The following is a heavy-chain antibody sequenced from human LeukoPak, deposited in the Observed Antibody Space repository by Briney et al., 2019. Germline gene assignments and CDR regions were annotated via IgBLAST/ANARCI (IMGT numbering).Heavy chain of an antibody. CDR3: ARDPVTGYCDY. V-gene: IGHV1-46*01. CDR1: GYTFTSYY. J-gene: IGHJ4*02. D-gene: IGHD1-20*01. CDR2: INPSSGRA. Sequence: ASVKVSCKASGYTFTSYYMHWVRQAPGQGLAWMGIINPSSGRANYAQRFHGRVTMTRDTSTSTVYMYLSSLRSEDTAMYYCARDPVTGYCDYWGQGTLVTVSS.